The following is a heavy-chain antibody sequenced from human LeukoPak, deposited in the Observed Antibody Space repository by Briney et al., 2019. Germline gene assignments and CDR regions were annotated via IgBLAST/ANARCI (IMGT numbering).Heavy chain of an antibody. D-gene: IGHD1-1*01. CDR2: INHSGST. CDR1: GESFSGYY. V-gene: IGHV4-34*01. CDR3: ATGPSNYYYGMDV. J-gene: IGHJ6*02. Sequence: SETLSLTCAVYGESFSGYYWSRIRQPPGKGLEWIGEINHSGSTNYNPSLTSRVTISVDTSKNQFSLKLSSVTAADTAVYYCATGPSNYYYGMDVWGQGTTVTVSS.